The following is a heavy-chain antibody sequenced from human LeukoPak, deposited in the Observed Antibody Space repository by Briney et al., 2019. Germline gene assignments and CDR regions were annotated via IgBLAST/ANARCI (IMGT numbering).Heavy chain of an antibody. J-gene: IGHJ4*02. CDR3: ARQQDTTNPGY. V-gene: IGHV3-23*01. Sequence: GGSQRLSCAASGFTFSSYAMSWVRQTPGKGLEWVSGIDPSGGGTYYADSVKGRFTISRDNSKNTLYLQMNGLRAEDTAVYYCARQQDTTNPGYWGQGTPVTVSS. D-gene: IGHD5-18*01. CDR2: IDPSGGGT. CDR1: GFTFSSYA.